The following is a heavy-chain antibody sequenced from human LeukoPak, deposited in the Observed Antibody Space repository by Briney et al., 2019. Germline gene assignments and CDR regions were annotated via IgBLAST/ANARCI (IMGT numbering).Heavy chain of an antibody. V-gene: IGHV3-66*04. CDR1: GFTVSSNY. J-gene: IGHJ4*02. D-gene: IGHD5-12*01. Sequence: GGSLRLSCAASGFTVSSNYMSWVRQAPGKGLEWVSVIYSGGSTYYADSVKGRFTISRDNYTNKLYIQMNSLRAEDTAVYYCARHSGYDGDFDYWGQGTLVTVSS. CDR2: IYSGGST. CDR3: ARHSGYDGDFDY.